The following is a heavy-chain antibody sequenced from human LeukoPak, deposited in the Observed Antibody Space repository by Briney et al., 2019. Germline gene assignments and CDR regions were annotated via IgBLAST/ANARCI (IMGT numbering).Heavy chain of an antibody. CDR3: ARVYGFSYYYYMDV. D-gene: IGHD3/OR15-3a*01. Sequence: SETLSLTCAVYGGSFSGYYWSWIRQPPGKGLEWIGEINHSGSTNYNPSLKSRVTISVDTSKNQFSLKLRSVTAADTAVYYCARVYGFSYYYYMDVWGKGTTVTISS. J-gene: IGHJ6*03. CDR1: GGSFSGYY. CDR2: INHSGST. V-gene: IGHV4-34*01.